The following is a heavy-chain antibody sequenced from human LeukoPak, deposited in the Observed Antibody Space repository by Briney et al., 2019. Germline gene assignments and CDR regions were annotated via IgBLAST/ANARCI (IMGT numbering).Heavy chain of an antibody. CDR3: AKKVVVGATSPYSDFQD. CDR1: GFTFSSFW. V-gene: IGHV3-23*01. J-gene: IGHJ1*01. CDR2: ISGSGVTT. D-gene: IGHD1-26*01. Sequence: PGGSLRLSCSASGFTFSSFWLSWVRQAPGKGLEWVSAISGSGVTTHYAGSVKGRFSISRDNSKNTLYLQMNSLRAEDTALYYCAKKVVVGATSPYSDFQDWGQGTLVTVSS.